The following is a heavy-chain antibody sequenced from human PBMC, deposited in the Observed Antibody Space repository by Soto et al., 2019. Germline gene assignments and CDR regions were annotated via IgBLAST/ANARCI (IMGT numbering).Heavy chain of an antibody. V-gene: IGHV3-74*01. CDR2: IHSDGSSA. J-gene: IGHJ6*02. CDR3: AREVVVVAARSMDV. D-gene: IGHD2-15*01. CDR1: GFTFSSYW. Sequence: GALRLSCAASGFTFSSYWMHWVRQAPGEGLVWVSRIHSDGSSANYADSVKGRFTISRDNAKNTLYLQMNSLRAEDTAVYYCAREVVVVAARSMDVWGQGTTVTVSS.